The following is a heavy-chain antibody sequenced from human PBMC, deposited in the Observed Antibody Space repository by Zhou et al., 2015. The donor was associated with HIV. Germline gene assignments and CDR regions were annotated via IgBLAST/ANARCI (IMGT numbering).Heavy chain of an antibody. CDR3: ARGRSRGGWTHYFDY. Sequence: QVQLVQSGAEVKKPGASVRVSCKASGYTFASYDINWVRQATGQGLEWMGWMNPNSGNTDYAQKFQGRVTMTRNTSISTAYMELSSLRSEDTAMYYCARGRSRGGWTHYFDYVGPGNPGHRLL. CDR2: MNPNSGNT. D-gene: IGHD6-19*01. V-gene: IGHV1-8*01. J-gene: IGHJ4*02. CDR1: GYTFASYD.